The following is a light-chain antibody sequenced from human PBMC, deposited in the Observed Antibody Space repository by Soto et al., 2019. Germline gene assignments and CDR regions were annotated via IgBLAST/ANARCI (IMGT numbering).Light chain of an antibody. CDR3: QQYNSYSPT. V-gene: IGKV1-5*03. CDR2: KAS. Sequence: DIRSAPSPSALXESVMDSVXXXXXASQSISTWLAWYQQEPGKAPKLLIHKASSLQSGVPSRFSGSGSGTDFTLTISSLHPDDFATYYCQQYNSYSPTFGQGTKVDNK. J-gene: IGKJ1*01. CDR1: QSISTW.